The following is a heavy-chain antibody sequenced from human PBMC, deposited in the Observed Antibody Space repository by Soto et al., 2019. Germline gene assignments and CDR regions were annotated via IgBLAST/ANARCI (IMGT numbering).Heavy chain of an antibody. J-gene: IGHJ6*02. D-gene: IGHD2-8*01. CDR1: GFAFGTYA. Sequence: VQLLESGGGMVQPGGSLRLSCGASGFAFGTYAMNWVRQAPGKGLEWVSGISSRGGSTFYADSVQGRFIISRDNSKKTLYLQMDNLRVEDTAIYYCAKGGAEMLGYYYYFVMDVWGQGTTVSVSS. CDR3: AKGGAEMLGYYYYFVMDV. CDR2: ISSRGGST. V-gene: IGHV3-23*01.